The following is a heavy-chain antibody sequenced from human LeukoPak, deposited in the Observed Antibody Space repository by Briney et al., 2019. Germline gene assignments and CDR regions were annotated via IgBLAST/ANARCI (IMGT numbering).Heavy chain of an antibody. D-gene: IGHD2-2*01. CDR3: AKEYCSSTTCYGCFDY. CDR2: ISGGIT. CDR1: GFTFSSYS. Sequence: QAGGSLRLSCAASGFTFSSYSMNWVRQAPGKGLEWVSAISGGITYYADSVKGRFTISRDNAKNTLYLQMNSLRAEDTAVYYCAKEYCSSTTCYGCFDYWGQGTLVTVSS. J-gene: IGHJ4*02. V-gene: IGHV3-23*01.